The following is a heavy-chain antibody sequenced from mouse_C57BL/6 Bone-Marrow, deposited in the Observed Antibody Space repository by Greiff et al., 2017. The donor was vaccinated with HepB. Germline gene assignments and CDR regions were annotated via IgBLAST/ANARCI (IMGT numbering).Heavy chain of an antibody. V-gene: IGHV1-7*01. CDR2: INPSSGYT. Sequence: VQLVESGAELAKPGASVKLSCKASGYTFTSYWMHWVKQRPGQGLAWIGYINPSSGYTKYNQKFKDKATLTADKSSSTAYMQLSSLTYEDSAVYYCVTVDNFDYWGQGTTLTVSS. J-gene: IGHJ2*01. D-gene: IGHD1-1*01. CDR1: GYTFTSYW. CDR3: VTVDNFDY.